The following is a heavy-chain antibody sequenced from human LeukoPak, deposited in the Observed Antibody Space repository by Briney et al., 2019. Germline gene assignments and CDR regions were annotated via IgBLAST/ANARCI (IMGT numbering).Heavy chain of an antibody. V-gene: IGHV3-30-3*01. Sequence: PGGSLRLSCAASGFTFSSYAMHWVRQAPGKGLEWVAVISYDGSNKYYADSVKGRFTISRDNSKNTLYLQMNSLRAEDTAVYYCARDPEIYDSIPRRAFDIWGQGTMVTVSS. CDR1: GFTFSSYA. D-gene: IGHD3-22*01. J-gene: IGHJ3*02. CDR3: ARDPEIYDSIPRRAFDI. CDR2: ISYDGSNK.